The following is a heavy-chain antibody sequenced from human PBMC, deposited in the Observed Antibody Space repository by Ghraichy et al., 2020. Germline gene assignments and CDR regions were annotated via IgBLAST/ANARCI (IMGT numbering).Heavy chain of an antibody. J-gene: IGHJ6*02. CDR1: GGSVSSGSYY. V-gene: IGHV4-61*01. CDR3: AGDWYYYDSSGYPANWFSYYYGMDV. Sequence: SETLSLTCTVSGGSVSSGSYYWSWIRQPPGKGLEWIGYIYYSGSTNYNPSLKSRVTISVDTSKNQFSLKLSSVTAADTAVYYCAGDWYYYDSSGYPANWFSYYYGMDVWGQGTTVTVSS. D-gene: IGHD3-22*01. CDR2: IYYSGST.